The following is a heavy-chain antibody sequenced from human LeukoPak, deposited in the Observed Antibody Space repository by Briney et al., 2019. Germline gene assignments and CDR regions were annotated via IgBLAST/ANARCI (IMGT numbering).Heavy chain of an antibody. J-gene: IGHJ3*02. D-gene: IGHD1-1*01. CDR1: GYTFTSYG. V-gene: IGHV1-18*01. CDR3: ARDRDGDYNWNEDAFDI. Sequence: CASVKVSCKSSGYTFTSYGISWVRQAPGQGLEWMGLISAYNGNTNYAKKLQGRVTMTTDTSTSTAYMELRSLRSDDTAVYYCARDRDGDYNWNEDAFDIWGQGTMVTVSS. CDR2: ISAYNGNT.